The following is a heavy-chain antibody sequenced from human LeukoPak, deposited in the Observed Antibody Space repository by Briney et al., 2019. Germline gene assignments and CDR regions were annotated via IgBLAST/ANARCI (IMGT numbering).Heavy chain of an antibody. Sequence: GGSLRLSCAASGFTFSSYAMCWVRQAPGKGLEWVSTISGSGGSTDYADSVKGRFTISRDNSKNTLYLQMNSLRAEDTAIYYCAKNGDRGAYCSGGSCYPYYYYNMDVWGKGTTVTISS. D-gene: IGHD2-15*01. J-gene: IGHJ6*03. V-gene: IGHV3-23*01. CDR3: AKNGDRGAYCSGGSCYPYYYYNMDV. CDR2: ISGSGGST. CDR1: GFTFSSYA.